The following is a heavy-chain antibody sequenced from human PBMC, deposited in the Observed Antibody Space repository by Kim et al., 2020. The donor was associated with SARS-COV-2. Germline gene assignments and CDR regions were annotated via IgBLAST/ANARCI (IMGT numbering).Heavy chain of an antibody. D-gene: IGHD6-13*01. CDR3: AKDPLVSSWDRGWFDP. CDR1: GFTFSSYA. V-gene: IGHV3-23*01. CDR2: ISGSGGST. J-gene: IGHJ5*02. Sequence: GGSLRLSCAASGFTFSSYAMSWVRQAPGKGLEWVSAISGSGGSTYYADSVKGRFTISRDNSKNTLYLQMNSLRAEDTAVYCCAKDPLVSSWDRGWFDPWGQGTLVTVSS.